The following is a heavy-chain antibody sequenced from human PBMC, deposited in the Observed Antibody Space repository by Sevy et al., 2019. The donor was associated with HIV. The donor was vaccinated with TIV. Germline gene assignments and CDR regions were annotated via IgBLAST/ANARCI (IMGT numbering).Heavy chain of an antibody. V-gene: IGHV3-11*01. CDR1: GFTFSDYY. J-gene: IGHJ5*02. D-gene: IGHD3-22*01. CDR2: ISRSGSTI. Sequence: GGSLRLSCAASGFTFSDYYMSWIRQAPGKGLEWVSYISRSGSTINYADSAKGRFTISRDNAKNSLYLQINSLRAEDTDVYYCARENTMIEEPGWFDPWGQGTLVTVSS. CDR3: ARENTMIEEPGWFDP.